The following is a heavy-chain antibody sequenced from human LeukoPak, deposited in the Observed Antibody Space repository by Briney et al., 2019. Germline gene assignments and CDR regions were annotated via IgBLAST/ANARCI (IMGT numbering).Heavy chain of an antibody. CDR3: GREGHYGNDGWAI. Sequence: GGSLRLSCAASGFTFSRSWMSWIRQAPGKGLEWVANIKQDGSEKYYVDSVKGRFTISRDNTKNSLYLQLNSLRVEDTAVYYWGREGHYGNDGWAIWGQVTLV. CDR2: IKQDGSEK. J-gene: IGHJ3*02. CDR1: GFTFSRSW. D-gene: IGHD4-17*01. V-gene: IGHV3-7*01.